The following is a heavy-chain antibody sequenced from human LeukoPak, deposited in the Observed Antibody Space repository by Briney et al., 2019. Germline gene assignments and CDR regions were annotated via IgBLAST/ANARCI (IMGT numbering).Heavy chain of an antibody. J-gene: IGHJ4*02. D-gene: IGHD1-26*01. Sequence: TGGSLRFSGAASGFTFSDYWLHWVRQAPGKGLLWVARIYSDGSSTIYADSVQGRFTISRDNAKNTLYLQMNSLRAEDTAVYYCARGDYYHFGYWGQGTLVTVSS. CDR2: IYSDGSST. CDR3: ARGDYYHFGY. V-gene: IGHV3-74*01. CDR1: GFTFSDYW.